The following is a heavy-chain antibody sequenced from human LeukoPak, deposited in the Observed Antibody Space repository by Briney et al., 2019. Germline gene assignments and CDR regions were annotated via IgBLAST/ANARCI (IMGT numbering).Heavy chain of an antibody. J-gene: IGHJ4*02. CDR2: IWYDGSNK. CDR3: AKGASLGQWLAN. CDR1: GFTFSSYG. Sequence: GRSLRLSCAASGFTFSSYGMHWVRQAPGKGLEWVAVIWYDGSNKYYADSVKGRFTISRDNSTNTLYLQMNSMRAEDRAVYYCAKGASLGQWLANWGQGTLVTVSS. V-gene: IGHV3-33*06. D-gene: IGHD6-19*01.